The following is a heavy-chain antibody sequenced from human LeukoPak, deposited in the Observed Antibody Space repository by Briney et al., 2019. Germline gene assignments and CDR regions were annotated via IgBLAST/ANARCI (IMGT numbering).Heavy chain of an antibody. CDR2: INPNSGGT. J-gene: IGHJ5*02. CDR1: GYTFTGYY. V-gene: IGHV1-2*02. D-gene: IGHD3-16*01. Sequence: ASVKVSCKASGYTFTGYYMHWVRQAPGQGLEWMGWINPNSGGTNYAQKFQGRVTMTRDTSISTAYMELSRLRSDDTAVYYCARVIRGGQRSNWFDPWGQGTLVTVSS. CDR3: ARVIRGGQRSNWFDP.